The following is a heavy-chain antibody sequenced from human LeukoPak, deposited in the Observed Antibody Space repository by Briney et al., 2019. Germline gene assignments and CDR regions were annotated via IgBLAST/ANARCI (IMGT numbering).Heavy chain of an antibody. J-gene: IGHJ5*02. CDR2: NSAYNGDT. V-gene: IGHV1-18*01. D-gene: IGHD4-17*01. Sequence: ASVKVSCRASGHTLKNYGVAWVRQAPGQGLEWMGWNSAYNGDTKYAPSLQGRVSMTTDTSTSTAYMELRSLSLDDTAVYYCARVTTVTRSPWSWGPKKIGQEVNWFDPWGQGTLVIVSS. CDR1: GHTLKNYG. CDR3: ARVTTVTRSPWSWGPKKIGQEVNWFDP.